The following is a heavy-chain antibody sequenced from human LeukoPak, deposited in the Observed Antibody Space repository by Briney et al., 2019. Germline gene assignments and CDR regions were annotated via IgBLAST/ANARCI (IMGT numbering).Heavy chain of an antibody. J-gene: IGHJ2*01. Sequence: ASVKVSCKASGYTFTGYYMHWVRQAPGQGLEWMGWISAYNGNTNYAQKLQGRVTMTTDTSTSTAYMELRSLRSDDTAVYYCARGHGDYGNWYFDLWGRGTLVTVSS. CDR3: ARGHGDYGNWYFDL. D-gene: IGHD4-17*01. CDR2: ISAYNGNT. CDR1: GYTFTGYY. V-gene: IGHV1-18*04.